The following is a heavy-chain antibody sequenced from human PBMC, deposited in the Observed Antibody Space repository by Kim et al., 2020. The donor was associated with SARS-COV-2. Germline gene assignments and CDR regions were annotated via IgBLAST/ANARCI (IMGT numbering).Heavy chain of an antibody. Sequence: SVKVSCQASLYTFTSYAMNWVRQAPGQGLEWMGWINTNTGNPTYAQGFTGRFVFSLDTSVSTAYLQISSLKAEDTAGHYCARDVFKDFLWLGEGVDYWG. V-gene: IGHV7-4-1*02. D-gene: IGHD3-10*01. CDR2: INTNTGNP. J-gene: IGHJ4*01. CDR3: ARDVFKDFLWLGEGVDY. CDR1: LYTFTSYA.